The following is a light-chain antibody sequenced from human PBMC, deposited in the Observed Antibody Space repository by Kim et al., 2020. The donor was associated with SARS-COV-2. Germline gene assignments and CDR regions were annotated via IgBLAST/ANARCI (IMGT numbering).Light chain of an antibody. J-gene: IGLJ3*02. CDR1: GNTGGHEG. CDR2: RNN. Sequence: TPTCAGSGNTGGHEGDAWLHQHQGHPPKLLSYRNNNRPSGISERFAASRSGNTASLTITGLQPEDEADYYCSAWDSSLSAWVFGGGTQLTVL. V-gene: IGLV10-54*04. CDR3: SAWDSSLSAWV.